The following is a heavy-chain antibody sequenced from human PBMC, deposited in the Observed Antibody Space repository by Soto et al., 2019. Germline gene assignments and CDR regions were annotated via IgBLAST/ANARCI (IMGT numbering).Heavy chain of an antibody. D-gene: IGHD3-16*02. CDR1: GYSFTSYW. CDR3: ARLMITFGGVIENDAFDI. V-gene: IGHV5-51*01. J-gene: IGHJ3*02. CDR2: IYPGDSDT. Sequence: PGESLKISCKGSGYSFTSYWIGWVRQIPGKGLEWMGIIYPGDSDTRYSPSFQGQVTISADKSISTAYLQWSSLKASDTAMYYCARLMITFGGVIENDAFDIWGQGTMVTVSS.